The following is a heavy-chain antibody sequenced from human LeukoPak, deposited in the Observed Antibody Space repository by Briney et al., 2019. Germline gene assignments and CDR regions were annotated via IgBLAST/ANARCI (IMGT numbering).Heavy chain of an antibody. J-gene: IGHJ4*02. D-gene: IGHD5-12*01. CDR2: ISSSGSTI. V-gene: IGHV3-48*03. CDR1: GFTFSSYE. CDR3: SRDGYDFDLDY. Sequence: GGSLRLSCAASGFTFSSYEMNWVRQAPGKGLEWVSYISSSGSTIYYADSVKGRFTISRDNSKNTLYLQMNSLRAEDTAVYYCSRDGYDFDLDYWGQGTLVTVSS.